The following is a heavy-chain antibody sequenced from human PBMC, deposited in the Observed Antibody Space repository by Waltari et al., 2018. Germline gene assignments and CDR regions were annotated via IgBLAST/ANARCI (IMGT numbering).Heavy chain of an antibody. J-gene: IGHJ4*02. D-gene: IGHD3-22*01. V-gene: IGHV4-34*01. Sequence: PPGKGLEWIGEIKHRGSTNYTPSLKSRVTISVDTSKNQFSLKLSSVTAADTAVYYCARSNNYYDSSGYCYWGQGTLVTVSS. CDR3: ARSNNYYDSSGYCY. CDR2: IKHRGST.